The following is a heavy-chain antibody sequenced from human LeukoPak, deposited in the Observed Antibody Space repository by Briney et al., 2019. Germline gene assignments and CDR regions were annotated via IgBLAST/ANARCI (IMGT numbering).Heavy chain of an antibody. CDR3: AKGQWLRPKHDAFDI. J-gene: IGHJ3*02. Sequence: PGGSLRLSCAASGFTFSSYAMSWVRQAPGKGLEWVSAISGSGGSTYYADSAKGRFTISRDNSKNTLYLQMNSLRAEDTAVYYCAKGQWLRPKHDAFDIWGQGTMVTVSS. CDR2: ISGSGGST. CDR1: GFTFSSYA. V-gene: IGHV3-23*01. D-gene: IGHD6-19*01.